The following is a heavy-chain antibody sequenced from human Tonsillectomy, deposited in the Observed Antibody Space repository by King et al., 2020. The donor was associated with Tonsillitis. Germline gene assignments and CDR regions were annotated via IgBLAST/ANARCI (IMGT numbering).Heavy chain of an antibody. Sequence: QVQLVESGAEVKKPGASVKVSCKASGYSFTSYGISWVRQAPGQGLEWMGWISAYNGNTNYAQKFQGRVTMTTDTSTSTAYMELRSLRSDDTAVYYCAKSVGITGTSALYYFDSWGQGTLVTVSS. CDR2: ISAYNGNT. CDR1: GYSFTSYG. V-gene: IGHV1-18*01. D-gene: IGHD1-20*01. J-gene: IGHJ4*02. CDR3: AKSVGITGTSALYYFDS.